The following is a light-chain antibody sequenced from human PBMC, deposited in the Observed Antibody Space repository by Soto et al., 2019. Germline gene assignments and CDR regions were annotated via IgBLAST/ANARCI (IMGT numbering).Light chain of an antibody. V-gene: IGKV3-20*01. CDR1: QSISSSY. J-gene: IGKJ4*01. CDR2: GAS. Sequence: EIVLTQSPGTLSLSPGERATLSCRASQSISSSYLAWYQQKPGQAPRLLIYGASSRATGIPDRFSGSGSGTDFTLTISILEPEDFAVYYCQQYGSSLFLTFGGGTKVEIK. CDR3: QQYGSSLFLT.